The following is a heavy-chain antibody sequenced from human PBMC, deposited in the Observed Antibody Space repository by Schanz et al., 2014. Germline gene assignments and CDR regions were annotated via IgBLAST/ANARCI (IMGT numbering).Heavy chain of an antibody. CDR3: VREGTTTPVAGLRSFDWLGRFDY. V-gene: IGHV3-72*01. D-gene: IGHD3-9*01. J-gene: IGHJ4*02. CDR2: VRKKEFSDDTE. CDR1: GFTFSSYA. Sequence: EVQLVESGGGLVQPGGSLRLSCAASGFTFSSYALHWVRQAAGKGLEWVGRVRKKEFSDDTEEYAASVRGRFTISRDDSRSVVILQMNGVSTEDPAMYYCVREGTTTPVAGLRSFDWLGRFDYWGQGALVTVSS.